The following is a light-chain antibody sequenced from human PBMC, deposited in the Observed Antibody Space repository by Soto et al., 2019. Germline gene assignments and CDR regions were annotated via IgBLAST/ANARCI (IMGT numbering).Light chain of an antibody. V-gene: IGLV2-14*01. CDR2: EVS. CDR1: SSDVGGYNY. CDR3: SSYTSSSTRV. Sequence: QSALTQPASVSGSPGRSITLSCTGTSSDVGGYNYVSWYQQHPGKAPKLMIYEVSNRPSGVSNRFSGSKSGNTASLTISGLQAEDEADYYCSSYTSSSTRVFGGGTKLTVL. J-gene: IGLJ3*02.